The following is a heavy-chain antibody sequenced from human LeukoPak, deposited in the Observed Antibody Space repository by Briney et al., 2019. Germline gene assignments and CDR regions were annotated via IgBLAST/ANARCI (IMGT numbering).Heavy chain of an antibody. CDR1: GFTFSSYA. V-gene: IGHV3-30*04. Sequence: PGGSLRLSCAASGFTFSSYAMHWVRQAPGKGLEWVAVISYDGSNKYYADSVKGRFTISRDNSKNTLYLQMNSLRAEDTAVYYCAKRKVAVAGHFDYWGQGTLVTVSS. D-gene: IGHD6-19*01. CDR3: AKRKVAVAGHFDY. CDR2: ISYDGSNK. J-gene: IGHJ4*02.